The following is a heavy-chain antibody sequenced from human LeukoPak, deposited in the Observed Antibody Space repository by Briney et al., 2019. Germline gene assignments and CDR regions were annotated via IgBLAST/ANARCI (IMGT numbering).Heavy chain of an antibody. CDR3: ARSYGSGTYFYYYAMDV. D-gene: IGHD3-10*01. CDR2: ISYDGSNK. CDR1: GFTFSTFA. V-gene: IGHV3-30*04. J-gene: IGHJ6*02. Sequence: PGRSRRLSWEASGFTFSTFALPGFRQVPGKGLEGLPVISYDGSNKYYADSVQGRFTFSRDNSKNTLYLQMNSLRAEDTAVYFCARSYGSGTYFYYYAMDVWGQGTTVTVSS.